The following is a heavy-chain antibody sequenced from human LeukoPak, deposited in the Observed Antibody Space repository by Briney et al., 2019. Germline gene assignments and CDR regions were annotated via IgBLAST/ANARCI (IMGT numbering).Heavy chain of an antibody. Sequence: GSLRLSCAASGFRFSSYEMNWVRQTPGKGLEWIGEINHSGSTNYNPSLKSRVTISVDTSKNQFSLKLSSVTAADTAVYYCARGAVNNWFDPWGQGTLVTVSS. V-gene: IGHV4-34*01. J-gene: IGHJ5*02. CDR2: INHSGST. CDR1: GFRFSSYE. CDR3: ARGAVNNWFDP.